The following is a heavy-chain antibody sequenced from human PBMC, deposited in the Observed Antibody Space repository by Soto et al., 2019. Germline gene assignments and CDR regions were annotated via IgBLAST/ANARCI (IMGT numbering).Heavy chain of an antibody. V-gene: IGHV4-4*02. CDR1: GVSISSSSW. J-gene: IGHJ5*02. CDR3: ASGGKYCSSTSCYPEGWFDP. CDR2: IYHSGSN. D-gene: IGHD2-2*01. Sequence: AETLSLTCAVSGVSISSSSWWSFVRQPPGKVREWIGVIYHSGSNNYKPSLNSRVTISVDKSKNQFYLKLSSVTAEDTAVYYCASGGKYCSSTSCYPEGWFDPWGQGTLVTVSS.